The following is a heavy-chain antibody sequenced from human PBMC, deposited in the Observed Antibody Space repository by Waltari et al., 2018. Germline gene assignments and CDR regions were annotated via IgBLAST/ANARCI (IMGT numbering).Heavy chain of an antibody. V-gene: IGHV4-34*01. CDR2: INHSGST. Sequence: QVQLQQWGAGLLKPSETLSLTCAVYGGSFSVYYWGWIRQPPGKGLAWIGEINHSGSTNYTPALKSRVTISVDTSKNQFSLKLSSVTAADTAVYYCARGKLRFDPWGQGTLVTVSS. CDR3: ARGKLRFDP. J-gene: IGHJ5*02. CDR1: GGSFSVYY.